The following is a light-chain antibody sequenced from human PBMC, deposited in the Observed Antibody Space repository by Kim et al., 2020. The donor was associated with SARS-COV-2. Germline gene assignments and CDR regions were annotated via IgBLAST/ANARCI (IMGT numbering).Light chain of an antibody. Sequence: VSPGQTASITCSGDKLVDKYVCWHQQKPGQSPVLVIYQDNKRPSGIPERFSGSNSGNTATLTISGTQAMDEADYYCQARDSSTVVFGGGTQLTVL. V-gene: IGLV3-1*01. CDR3: QARDSSTVV. J-gene: IGLJ2*01. CDR2: QDN. CDR1: KLVDKY.